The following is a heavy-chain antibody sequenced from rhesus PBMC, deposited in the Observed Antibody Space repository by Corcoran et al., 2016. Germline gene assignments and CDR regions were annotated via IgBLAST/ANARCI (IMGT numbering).Heavy chain of an antibody. J-gene: IGHJ5-2*02. CDR3: ARVGGYNSLDV. V-gene: IGHV4-173*01. D-gene: IGHD3-34*01. Sequence: QLQLQESGPGLVKPSETLSLTCAVSGGSISSNYWSWTRQPPGTGLEGIGRMSGRCGTTDYNPALKSRGTIATDTSKNQCSLKLSSVTAADTAVYYCARVGGYNSLDVWGRGVLVTVSS. CDR2: MSGRCGTT. CDR1: GGSISSNY.